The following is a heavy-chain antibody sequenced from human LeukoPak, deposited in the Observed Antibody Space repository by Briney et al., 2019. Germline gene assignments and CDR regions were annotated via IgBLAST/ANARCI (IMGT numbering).Heavy chain of an antibody. J-gene: IGHJ6*02. CDR1: GGSISSGGYY. CDR2: INHSGST. V-gene: IGHV4-30-2*01. Sequence: SQTLSLTCTVSGGSISSGGYYWSWIRQPPGKGLEWIGEINHSGSTNYNPSLKSRVTISVDTSKNQFSLKLSSVTAADTAVYYCARGFLEWLSNYYYYYGMDVWGQGTTVTVSS. CDR3: ARGFLEWLSNYYYYYGMDV. D-gene: IGHD3-3*01.